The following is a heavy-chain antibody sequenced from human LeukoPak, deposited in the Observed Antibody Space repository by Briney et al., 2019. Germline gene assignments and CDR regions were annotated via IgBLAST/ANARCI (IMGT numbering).Heavy chain of an antibody. CDR3: ARAAFYSGYEDGYYYAYYFDY. Sequence: SETLSLTCTVSGGSISSGSYYWSWIRQPAGKGLEWIGRIYTSGSTNYNPSLKSRVTISVDTSKNQFSLKLSSVAAADTAVYYCARAAFYSGYEDGYYYAYYFDYWGQGTLVTVSS. CDR2: IYTSGST. CDR1: GGSISSGSYY. J-gene: IGHJ4*02. D-gene: IGHD5-12*01. V-gene: IGHV4-61*02.